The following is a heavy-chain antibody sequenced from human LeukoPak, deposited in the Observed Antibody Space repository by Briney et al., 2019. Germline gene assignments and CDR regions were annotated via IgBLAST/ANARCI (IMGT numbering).Heavy chain of an antibody. D-gene: IGHD1-1*01. Sequence: GGSLRLSCAASGFTFSSYAMSWVRQAPGKGLEWVSAISGSGGSTYYADSVKGRFTISRDNSKNTLYLQMNSLRAEDTAVYYCARGLRVHYYYYYYMDVWGKGTTVTVSS. CDR3: ARGLRVHYYYYYYMDV. CDR2: ISGSGGST. J-gene: IGHJ6*03. CDR1: GFTFSSYA. V-gene: IGHV3-23*01.